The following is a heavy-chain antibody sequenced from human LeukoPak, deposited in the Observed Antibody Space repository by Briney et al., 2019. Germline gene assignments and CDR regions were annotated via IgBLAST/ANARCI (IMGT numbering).Heavy chain of an antibody. V-gene: IGHV3-48*02. CDR1: GFTFSSYS. D-gene: IGHD4-17*01. CDR2: ISSSSSTI. Sequence: GGSLRLSCAASGFTFSSYSMNWVRQAPGKGLEWVSYISSSSSTIYYADSVKGRFTFSRDNAKNSLYLQMNSLRDEDTAVYYCARDPNYGDYPDAFDIWGQGTMVTVSS. CDR3: ARDPNYGDYPDAFDI. J-gene: IGHJ3*02.